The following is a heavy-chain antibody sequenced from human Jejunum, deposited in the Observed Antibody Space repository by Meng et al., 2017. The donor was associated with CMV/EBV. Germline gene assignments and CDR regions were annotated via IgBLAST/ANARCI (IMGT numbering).Heavy chain of an antibody. J-gene: IGHJ4*02. D-gene: IGHD6-13*01. CDR1: RFTFDSYL. CDR2: INQDGSIK. Sequence: AASRFTFDSYLMSWVRQVPGQVPEFVANINQDGSIKSYLESVKGRFTISRDNAKASFYLQMNNLRPEDTAVYYCARDPGYSSFDYWGQGKVVTVSS. V-gene: IGHV3-7*03. CDR3: ARDPGYSSFDY.